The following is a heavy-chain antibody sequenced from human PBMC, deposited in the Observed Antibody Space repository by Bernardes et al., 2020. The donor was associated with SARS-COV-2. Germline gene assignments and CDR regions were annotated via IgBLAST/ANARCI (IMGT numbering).Heavy chain of an antibody. D-gene: IGHD6-19*01. CDR1: GYTFTGYY. CDR3: ARAGSGWSYYYYGMDV. J-gene: IGHJ6*02. Sequence: ASVKVSCKASGYTFTGYYMHWVRQAPGQGLEWMGWINPNSGGTNYAQKFQGWVTMTRDTSISTAYMELSRLRSDDTAVYYCARAGSGWSYYYYGMDVWGQGTTVTVSS. V-gene: IGHV1-2*04. CDR2: INPNSGGT.